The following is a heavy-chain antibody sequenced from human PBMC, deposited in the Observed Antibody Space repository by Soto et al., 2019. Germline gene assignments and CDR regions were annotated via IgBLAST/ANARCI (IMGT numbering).Heavy chain of an antibody. D-gene: IGHD6-19*01. CDR2: INPNSGGT. Sequence: ASVKVSCKASGSTFTGYYMHWVRQAPGQGLEWMGWINPNSGGTNYAQKFQGWVTMTRDTSISTAYMELSRLRSDDTAVYYCASFSSGPKGAFDIWGQGTMVTVSS. CDR1: GSTFTGYY. CDR3: ASFSSGPKGAFDI. V-gene: IGHV1-2*04. J-gene: IGHJ3*02.